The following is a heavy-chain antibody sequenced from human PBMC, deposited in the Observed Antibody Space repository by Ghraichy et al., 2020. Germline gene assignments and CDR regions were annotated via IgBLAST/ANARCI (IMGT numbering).Heavy chain of an antibody. Sequence: ASVKVSCKASGYSFNDYGISWVRQAPGQGLEWVGWISGHNGNTHYTQKVQCRVTMTTDTSTSTAYMELRSLRSDDTAMYYCARDLRYDSRYFDVWGGGTLVTVSS. CDR3: ARDLRYDSRYFDV. CDR2: ISGHNGNT. CDR1: GYSFNDYG. J-gene: IGHJ2*01. D-gene: IGHD3-22*01. V-gene: IGHV1-18*01.